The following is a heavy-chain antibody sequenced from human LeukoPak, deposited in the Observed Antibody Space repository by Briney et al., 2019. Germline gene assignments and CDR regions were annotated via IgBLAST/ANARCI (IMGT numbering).Heavy chain of an antibody. Sequence: PSETLSLTCAVSGVSISSSYYWSWIRPPPGKGLEWIGHIYCSGSTNYNPSLKSRVTISVDTSKNPFSLKLSSVTAADTAVYYCARELGDQDAFDIWGQGTMVTVSS. CDR2: IYCSGST. J-gene: IGHJ3*02. D-gene: IGHD3-16*01. V-gene: IGHV4-61*01. CDR3: ARELGDQDAFDI. CDR1: GVSISSSYY.